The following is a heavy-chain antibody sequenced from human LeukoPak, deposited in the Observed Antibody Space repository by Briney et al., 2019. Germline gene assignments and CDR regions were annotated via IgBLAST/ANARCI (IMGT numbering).Heavy chain of an antibody. CDR2: ISGSGGST. CDR1: VFTFSSYA. V-gene: IGHV3-23*01. J-gene: IGHJ4*02. Sequence: GGSLRLSCAASVFTFSSYAMSWVRQAPGKGLEWVSAISGSGGSTYYADSVKGRFTISRDNSKNTLYLQMNSLRAEDTAVYYCAKAESGGFGESLDYWGQGTLVTVSS. D-gene: IGHD3-10*01. CDR3: AKAESGGFGESLDY.